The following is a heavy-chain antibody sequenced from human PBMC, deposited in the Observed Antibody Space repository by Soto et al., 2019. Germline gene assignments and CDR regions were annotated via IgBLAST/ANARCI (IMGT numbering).Heavy chain of an antibody. D-gene: IGHD2-15*01. J-gene: IGHJ1*01. CDR2: IYYSGST. CDR3: ARQGMYCSGGSCYSYFQH. V-gene: IGHV4-39*01. Sequence: SETLSLTCTVSGGSISSSSYYWGWIRQPPGKGLEWIGSIYYSGSTYYNPSLKSRVTISVDTSKNQFSLRLSSVTAADTAVYYCARQGMYCSGGSCYSYFQHWGQGTLVTVSS. CDR1: GGSISSSSYY.